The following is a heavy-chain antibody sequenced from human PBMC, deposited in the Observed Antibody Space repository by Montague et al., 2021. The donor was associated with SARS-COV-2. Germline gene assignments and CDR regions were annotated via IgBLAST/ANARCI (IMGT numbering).Heavy chain of an antibody. CDR3: ARTVVVPAAMSRYYGMDV. CDR1: GGSISSGSYY. V-gene: IGHV4-61*02. D-gene: IGHD2-2*01. Sequence: TVSLTRSVSGGSISSGSYYWSWIREPAGRGLEWIGRIYISGSTNYNPSLKSRVTMSVDTSKNQFSLKLSSVTAADTAVYYCARTVVVPAAMSRYYGMDVWGQGTSVTVSS. J-gene: IGHJ6*02. CDR2: IYISGST.